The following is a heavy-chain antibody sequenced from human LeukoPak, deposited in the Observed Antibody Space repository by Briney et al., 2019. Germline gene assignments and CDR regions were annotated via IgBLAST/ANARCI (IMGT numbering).Heavy chain of an antibody. J-gene: IGHJ4*02. V-gene: IGHV1-69*04. CDR2: IIPILGIV. D-gene: IGHD5-18*01. CDR3: APSRVDTAHLG. Sequence: SVKVSFKASGGTFSSYAISWVRQAPGQGLEWMGRIIPILGIVNYAQKFQGRVTITADKSTSTAYMELSSLRSEDTAVYYCAPSRVDTAHLGWGQGTLVTVSS. CDR1: GGTFSSYA.